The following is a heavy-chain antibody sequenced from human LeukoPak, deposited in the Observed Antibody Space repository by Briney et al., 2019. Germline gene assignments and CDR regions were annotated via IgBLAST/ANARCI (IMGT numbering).Heavy chain of an antibody. V-gene: IGHV3-23*01. J-gene: IGHJ6*02. CDR1: GFTFSSYA. Sequence: GRSLRLSCAASGFTFSSYAMHWVRQAPGKGLEWVSAISGSGGSTYYADSVKGRFTISRDNSKNTLYLQMNSLRAEDTTVYYCAKSAHSSGRLYYYYGMDVWGQGTTVTVSS. D-gene: IGHD6-19*01. CDR3: AKSAHSSGRLYYYYGMDV. CDR2: ISGSGGST.